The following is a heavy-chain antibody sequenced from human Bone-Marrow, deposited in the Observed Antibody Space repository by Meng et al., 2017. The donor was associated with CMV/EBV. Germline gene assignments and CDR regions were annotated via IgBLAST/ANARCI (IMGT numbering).Heavy chain of an antibody. CDR2: IKQDGSEK. CDR3: ARVSLGYCSSTSCYLASWGYYYYYGMDV. Sequence: GESLKISCAASGFTFSSYWMSWVRQAPGKGLEWVANIKQDGSEKYYVDSVKGRFTISRDNVKNSLYLQMNSLRAEDTAVYYCARVSLGYCSSTSCYLASWGYYYYYGMDVWGQGTTVTVSS. V-gene: IGHV3-7*01. J-gene: IGHJ6*02. CDR1: GFTFSSYW. D-gene: IGHD2-2*01.